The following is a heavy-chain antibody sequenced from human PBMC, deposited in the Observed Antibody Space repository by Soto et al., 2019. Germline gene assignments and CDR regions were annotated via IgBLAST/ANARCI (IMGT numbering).Heavy chain of an antibody. CDR2: INPNSGGT. CDR1: GYTFTGYY. Sequence: ASVKVSGKASGYTFTGYYMHWVRQAPGQGLEWMGWINPNSGGTNYAQKFQGWVTMTRDTSISTAYMELSRLRSDDTAVYYCAQSSVRGVIIGGYWGQGTLVTVSS. D-gene: IGHD3-10*01. CDR3: AQSSVRGVIIGGY. V-gene: IGHV1-2*04. J-gene: IGHJ4*02.